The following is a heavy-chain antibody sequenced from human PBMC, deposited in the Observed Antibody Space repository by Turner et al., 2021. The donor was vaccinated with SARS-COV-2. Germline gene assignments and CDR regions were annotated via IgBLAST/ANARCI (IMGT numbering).Heavy chain of an antibody. J-gene: IGHJ4*02. CDR1: GFPFSSFP. V-gene: IGHV3-23*01. Sequence: LESGGRLVRPGETLPPPLAAPGFPFSSFPLSWVGQAPGKGLEWVAHVGNTGRTTNYADSVRGRFTISRDNSNGTLFLLMGSLKVEDTAVYFCAKTSSGMVDYFDSWGQGTPVTVSS. CDR2: VGNTGRTT. CDR3: AKTSSGMVDYFDS. D-gene: IGHD3-3*01.